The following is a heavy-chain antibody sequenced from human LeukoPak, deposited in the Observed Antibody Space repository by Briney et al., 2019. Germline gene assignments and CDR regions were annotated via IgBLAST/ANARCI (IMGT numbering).Heavy chain of an antibody. CDR1: GFSLSTSGVG. Sequence: SGPTLVKPTQTLTLTCTFSGFSLSTSGVGVGWIRQPPGKALEWLPLIYWNDDKRYSPSLKSRLTITKDTSKNQVVLTMTNMDPVGTATYYCAHRPRGYSYGYFNFDYWSQGTLVTVSS. V-gene: IGHV2-5*01. D-gene: IGHD5-18*01. CDR2: IYWNDDK. J-gene: IGHJ4*02. CDR3: AHRPRGYSYGYFNFDY.